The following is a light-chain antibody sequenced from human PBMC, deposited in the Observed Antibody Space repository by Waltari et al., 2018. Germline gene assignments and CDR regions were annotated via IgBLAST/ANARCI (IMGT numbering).Light chain of an antibody. CDR2: RDK. CDR1: KLGNKY. CDR3: QACDSSTVV. J-gene: IGLJ2*01. Sequence: SYELTQPPSVSVSPGQTASITCSGDKLGNKYASWYRQKPGQSPVVVIYRDKKRPSGIPERFSGSKSGNTATLTISGTQAMDEADYYCQACDSSTVVFGGGTKLTVL. V-gene: IGLV3-1*01.